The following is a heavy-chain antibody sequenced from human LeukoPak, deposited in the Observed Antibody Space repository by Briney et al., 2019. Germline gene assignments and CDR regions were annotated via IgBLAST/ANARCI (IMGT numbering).Heavy chain of an antibody. Sequence: ASVTVSFKASGGTFSSYAISWVRQAPGQGLEWMGGIIPIFGTANYAQKFQGRVTITADKSTSTAYMELSSLRSEDTAVYYCAREITMVRGVISRWFDPWGQGTLVTVSS. CDR1: GGTFSSYA. CDR2: IIPIFGTA. V-gene: IGHV1-69*06. D-gene: IGHD3-10*01. CDR3: AREITMVRGVISRWFDP. J-gene: IGHJ5*02.